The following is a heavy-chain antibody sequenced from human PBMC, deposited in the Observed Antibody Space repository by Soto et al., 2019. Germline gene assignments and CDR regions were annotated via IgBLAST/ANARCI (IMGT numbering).Heavy chain of an antibody. Sequence: EVQLVESGGGLVQPGGSLRLSCAASGFTFSLYSMSWVRQAPGDGLEWVSYVSRSSTGIHCAVAVKGRFTISRDEATNSMHLQRTCLRDGVKAVYCCARALIWG. V-gene: IGHV3-48*02. CDR3: ARALI. CDR2: VSRSSTGI. J-gene: IGHJ3*02. CDR1: GFTFSLYS.